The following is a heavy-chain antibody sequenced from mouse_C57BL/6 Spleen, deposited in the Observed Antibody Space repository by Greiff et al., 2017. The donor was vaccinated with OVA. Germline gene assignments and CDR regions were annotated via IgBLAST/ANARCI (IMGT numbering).Heavy chain of an antibody. D-gene: IGHD1-1*01. Sequence: QVQLQQSGAELVRPGTSVKVSCKASGYAFTNYLIEWVKQRPGQGLEWIGVINPGSGGTNYNEKFKGKATLTADKSSSTAYMQLSSLTSEDSAVYFCARERDYGSSFVGYFDVWGTGTTVTVSS. CDR1: GYAFTNYL. V-gene: IGHV1-54*01. CDR2: INPGSGGT. CDR3: ARERDYGSSFVGYFDV. J-gene: IGHJ1*03.